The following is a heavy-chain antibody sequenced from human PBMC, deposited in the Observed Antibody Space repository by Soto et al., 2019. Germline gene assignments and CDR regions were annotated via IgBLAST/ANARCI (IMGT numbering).Heavy chain of an antibody. Sequence: GGSLRLSCAASGFTFSSYGMHWVRQAPGKGLEWVAVISYDGSNKYYADSVKGRFTISRDNSKNTLYLQMNSLRAEDTAVYYCAKDKIMETGEFDYWGQGTLVTVSS. D-gene: IGHD7-27*01. V-gene: IGHV3-30*18. CDR1: GFTFSSYG. CDR2: ISYDGSNK. CDR3: AKDKIMETGEFDY. J-gene: IGHJ4*02.